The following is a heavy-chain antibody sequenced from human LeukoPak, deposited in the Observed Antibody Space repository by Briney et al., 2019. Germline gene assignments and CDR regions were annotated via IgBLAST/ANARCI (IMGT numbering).Heavy chain of an antibody. CDR3: AKEGSRRGEQIDY. V-gene: IGHV3-30*02. CDR2: IRYDGSNK. J-gene: IGHJ4*02. D-gene: IGHD6-13*01. Sequence: GGSLRLSCAASGLTFSSYGMHWVRQAPGKGLEWVAFIRYDGSNKYYADSVKGRFTISRDNSKNTLYLQMNSLRAEDTAVYYCAKEGSRRGEQIDYWGQGTLVTVSS. CDR1: GLTFSSYG.